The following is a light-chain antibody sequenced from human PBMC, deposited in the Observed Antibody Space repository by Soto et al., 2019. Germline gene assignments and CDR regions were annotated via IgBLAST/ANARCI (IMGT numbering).Light chain of an antibody. CDR1: SSNIGAGYD. Sequence: QSALTQPPSVSGAPGQRVTISCTGSSSNIGAGYDVHWYQQLPGTAPKLLIYGNSNRPSGVPDRFSGSKSGTSASLAITWLQAEDEADYYCQSYDSSLSGWVFGGGTKVTVL. J-gene: IGLJ3*02. CDR2: GNS. CDR3: QSYDSSLSGWV. V-gene: IGLV1-40*01.